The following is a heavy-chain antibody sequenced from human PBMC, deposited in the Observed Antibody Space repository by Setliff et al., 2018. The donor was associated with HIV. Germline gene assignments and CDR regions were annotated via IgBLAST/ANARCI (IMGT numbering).Heavy chain of an antibody. D-gene: IGHD3-10*01. Sequence: SETLSLTCTASGGSISTSRYYWGRIRQPTGKGLEWIGSINYRGNTYYNPSLKSRAAISVDTSKNQISLKLSSATAADTAVYYCASLDGSESPSLYYYYMDVWGKGTAVTVSS. CDR1: GGSISTSRYY. CDR2: INYRGNT. J-gene: IGHJ6*03. CDR3: ASLDGSESPSLYYYYMDV. V-gene: IGHV4-39*01.